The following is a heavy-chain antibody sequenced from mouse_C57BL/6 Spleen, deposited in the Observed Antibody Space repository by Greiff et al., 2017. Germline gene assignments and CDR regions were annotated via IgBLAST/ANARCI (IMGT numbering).Heavy chain of an antibody. J-gene: IGHJ2*01. CDR2: IHPNSGST. V-gene: IGHV1-64*01. CDR3: ERGGNYYFDY. CDR1: GYTFTSYW. Sequence: QVQLKQPGAELVKPGASVKLSCKASGYTFTSYWMHWVKQRPGQGLEWIGMIHPNSGSTNYNEKFKSKATLTVDKSSSTAYMQLSRLTSEDTAVYYCERGGNYYFDYWGQGTTLTVSS. D-gene: IGHD2-1*01.